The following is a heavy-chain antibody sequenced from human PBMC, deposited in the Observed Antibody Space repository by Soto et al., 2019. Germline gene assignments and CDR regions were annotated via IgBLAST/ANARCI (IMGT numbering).Heavy chain of an antibody. CDR1: GGSISSGGYS. D-gene: IGHD6-19*01. CDR2: IYHSGST. CDR3: TDMLGQWLPRD. V-gene: IGHV4-30-2*01. J-gene: IGHJ4*02. Sequence: SETLSLTCAVSGGSISSGGYSWSWIRQPPGKGLEWIGYIYHSGSTYYNPSLKSRVTISVDTSRNQFSMKLNSVTAADTAVYYCTDMLGQWLPRDWGQGTVVIVSS.